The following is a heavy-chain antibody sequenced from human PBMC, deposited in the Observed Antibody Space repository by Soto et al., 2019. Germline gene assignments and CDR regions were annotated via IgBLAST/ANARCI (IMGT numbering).Heavy chain of an antibody. CDR2: ISSSGSTI. J-gene: IGHJ2*01. Sequence: GGSLRLSCAASGFTFSDYYMSWIRQAPGKGLEWVSYISSSGSTIYYADSVKGRFTISRDNAKNSLYLQMNSLRAEDTAVYYCARSIRYVLRLRYFDLWGRGTLVTVSS. V-gene: IGHV3-11*01. CDR3: ARSIRYVLRLRYFDL. D-gene: IGHD3-3*01. CDR1: GFTFSDYY.